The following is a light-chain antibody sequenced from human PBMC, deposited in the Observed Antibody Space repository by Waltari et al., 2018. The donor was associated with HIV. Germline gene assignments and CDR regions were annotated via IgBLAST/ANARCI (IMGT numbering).Light chain of an antibody. CDR1: SSDVGNYNL. CDR3: CSYAGSSNWV. CDR2: EGI. V-gene: IGLV2-23*01. Sequence: QSALTQPASVSGSPGQSITISCTGSSSDVGNYNLVSWYQQHPGKAPKLMIYEGINRPSGVSNRFSGSKSGNTASLTISALQAEDEADYYCCSYAGSSNWVFGGGTKLTVL. J-gene: IGLJ3*02.